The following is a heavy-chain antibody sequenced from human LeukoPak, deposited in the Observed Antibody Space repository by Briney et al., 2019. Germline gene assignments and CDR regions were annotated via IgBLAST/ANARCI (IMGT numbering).Heavy chain of an antibody. CDR1: GGTFSSYA. V-gene: IGHV1-69*05. CDR2: IIPIFGTA. J-gene: IGHJ3*02. CDR3: ARERSKVGASPGAFDI. D-gene: IGHD1-26*01. Sequence: SVKVSCKASGGTFSSYAISWVRQAPGQGLEGMGGIIPIFGTANYAQKFQGRVTITTDESTSTAYMELSSLRSEDTAVYYCARERSKVGASPGAFDIWGQGTMVTVSS.